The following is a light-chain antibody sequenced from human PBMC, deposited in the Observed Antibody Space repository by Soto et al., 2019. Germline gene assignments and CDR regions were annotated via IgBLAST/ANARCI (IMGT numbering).Light chain of an antibody. Sequence: QSALTQPPSASGSPGQSVTISCTGTSSDIGGYNSVSWYQQHPGKAPRLMIYEVNKRPSGVPDRFSGSKSGYTASLTVSGLQTEDEAFYYCSSYAGYSTWVFGGGTKLTVL. CDR3: SSYAGYSTWV. CDR2: EVN. CDR1: SSDIGGYNS. J-gene: IGLJ3*02. V-gene: IGLV2-8*01.